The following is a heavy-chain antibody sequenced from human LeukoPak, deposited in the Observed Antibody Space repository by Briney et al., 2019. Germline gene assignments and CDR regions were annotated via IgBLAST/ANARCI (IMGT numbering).Heavy chain of an antibody. Sequence: KSSETLSLTCAVYGGSFSGYYWSWIRQPPGKGLEWIGEINHSGSTNYNPSFKSRVTISVDTSKNQFSLKLSSVTAADTAVYYCATLPSLIPSSSNWFDPWGQGTLVTVSS. V-gene: IGHV4-34*01. CDR2: INHSGST. CDR3: ATLPSLIPSSSNWFDP. J-gene: IGHJ5*02. CDR1: GGSFSGYY.